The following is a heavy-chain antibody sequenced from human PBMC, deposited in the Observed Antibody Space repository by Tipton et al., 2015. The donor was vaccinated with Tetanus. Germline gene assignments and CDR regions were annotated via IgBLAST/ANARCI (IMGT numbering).Heavy chain of an antibody. Sequence: TLSLTCTVSGGSISGSYWNWIRQPPGKGLEWIGYVYYNGNTHYNPALKSRVTISVDTSKNQFSLKLNSVTAADTAVYYCAREGAPRAFDIWGQGTMVTVSS. J-gene: IGHJ3*02. CDR3: AREGAPRAFDI. CDR1: GGSISGSY. V-gene: IGHV4-59*12. CDR2: VYYNGNT.